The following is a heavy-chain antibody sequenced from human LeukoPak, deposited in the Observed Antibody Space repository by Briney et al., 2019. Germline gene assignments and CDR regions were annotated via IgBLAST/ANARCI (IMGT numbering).Heavy chain of an antibody. J-gene: IGHJ3*02. Sequence: GGSLRLSCAAFGFTFSSYSMNWVRQAPGKGLEWVSSISSSSSYIYYADSVKGRFTISRDNAKNSLYLQMNSLRAEDTAVYYCARGPVGGGDAFDIWGQGTMVTVSS. D-gene: IGHD3-10*01. V-gene: IGHV3-21*01. CDR1: GFTFSSYS. CDR2: ISSSSSYI. CDR3: ARGPVGGGDAFDI.